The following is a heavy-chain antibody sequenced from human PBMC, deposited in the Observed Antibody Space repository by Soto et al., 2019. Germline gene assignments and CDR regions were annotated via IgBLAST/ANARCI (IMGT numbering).Heavy chain of an antibody. J-gene: IGHJ4*02. Sequence: PGGSLRLSCAASGFTFSDYYMSWIRQAPGKGLEWVSYISSSGSTIYYAESVKGRFTISRDNAKKSQNLQMNNQKTEDMAVFYCARDLAYGDYGLFFDYWGQGTLVTVSS. CDR3: ARDLAYGDYGLFFDY. V-gene: IGHV3-11*01. CDR2: ISSSGSTI. D-gene: IGHD4-17*01. CDR1: GFTFSDYY.